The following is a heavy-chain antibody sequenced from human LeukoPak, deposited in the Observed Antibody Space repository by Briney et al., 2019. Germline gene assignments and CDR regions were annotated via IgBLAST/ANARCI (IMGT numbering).Heavy chain of an antibody. CDR2: ISGSGCST. J-gene: IGHJ5*02. CDR3: AKERRITLFGVGTNWFDP. CDR1: GFTFSSYA. V-gene: IGHV3-23*01. Sequence: GRSLRLSCAAFGFTFSSYAISWVRQAPGKGLEWGSAISGSGCSTYYADPLNGRFTISSDNSKNTLYLQMNSLRAEDTAVYYCAKERRITLFGVGTNWFDPWGQGTLVTVSS. D-gene: IGHD3-3*01.